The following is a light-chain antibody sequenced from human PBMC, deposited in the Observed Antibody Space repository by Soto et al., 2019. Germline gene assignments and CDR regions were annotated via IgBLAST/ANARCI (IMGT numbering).Light chain of an antibody. CDR3: QQYNNWPPR. V-gene: IGKV3-15*01. CDR1: QSVSSN. J-gene: IGKJ3*01. Sequence: EIVMTQSPATLSVSPGERATLSCRASQSVSSNLAWYQQKPGQAPRLLIYGASTRATGIPARFSGSGSGTEFTLTISSLQSEDLAVYYCQQYNNWPPRFGPGTKVYIK. CDR2: GAS.